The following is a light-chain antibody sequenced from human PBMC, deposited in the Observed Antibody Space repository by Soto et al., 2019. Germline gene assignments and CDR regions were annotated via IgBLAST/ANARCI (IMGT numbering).Light chain of an antibody. V-gene: IGLV1-51*02. CDR3: GTWDSSLSADV. CDR2: ETN. CDR1: SSSIGNNY. J-gene: IGLJ1*01. Sequence: QSLLTQPPSVSAAPGQRVTISCSGSSSSIGNNYVSWYQHLPGTAPKLLIYETNKRPSGISDRFSGSKSGTSATLGITGLQTGDEADYYCGTWDSSLSADVFGTGTKVPVL.